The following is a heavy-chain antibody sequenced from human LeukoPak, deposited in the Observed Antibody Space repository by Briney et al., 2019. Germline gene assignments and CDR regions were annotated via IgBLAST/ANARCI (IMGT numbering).Heavy chain of an antibody. J-gene: IGHJ5*02. Sequence: PSQTLSLTCTVSGGSISSGGYYWSWIRQPPGKGLEWIGYIYHSGSTYYNPSLKSRVTISVDTSKNQFSLKLSSVTAADTAVYYCARRTPYILTGYHNWFDPWGQGTLVTASS. CDR1: GGSISSGGYY. D-gene: IGHD3-9*01. V-gene: IGHV4-30-2*01. CDR3: ARRTPYILTGYHNWFDP. CDR2: IYHSGST.